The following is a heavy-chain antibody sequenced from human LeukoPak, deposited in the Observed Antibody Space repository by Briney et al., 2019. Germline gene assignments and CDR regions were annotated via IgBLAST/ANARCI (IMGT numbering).Heavy chain of an antibody. V-gene: IGHV3-74*01. J-gene: IGHJ4*02. D-gene: IGHD5-12*01. Sequence: HTGGSLRLSCAASGFTFSTYWMHWVRQAPGKGLVWVSHINSDGSSTSYADSVKGRFTISRDNAKNTLYLQMNSLRAENTAVYYCARDVGYNIDQWGQGTLVTVSS. CDR1: GFTFSTYW. CDR3: ARDVGYNIDQ. CDR2: INSDGSST.